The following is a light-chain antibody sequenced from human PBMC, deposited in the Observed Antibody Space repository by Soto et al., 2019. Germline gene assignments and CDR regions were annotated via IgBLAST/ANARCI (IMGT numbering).Light chain of an antibody. Sequence: QSALIQPASVSGSPGQSITISCAGANSDIVSWYQQYPGEAPRLMIYEVINRPSGVSNRFSGSKSGNTASLTISGLQAEDEAVYYCTSHTTTDSTVFGGGTKLTVL. J-gene: IGLJ2*01. CDR3: TSHTTTDSTV. CDR1: NSDI. V-gene: IGLV2-14*01. CDR2: EVI.